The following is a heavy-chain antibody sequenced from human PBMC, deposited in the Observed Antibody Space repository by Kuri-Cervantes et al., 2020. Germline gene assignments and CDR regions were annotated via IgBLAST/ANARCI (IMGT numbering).Heavy chain of an antibody. CDR3: AKDLLGAGTDY. CDR2: IRYDGSNK. J-gene: IGHJ4*02. V-gene: IGHV3-30*02. CDR1: GFTFSSYG. Sequence: GGSLRLSCAASGFTFSSYGMHWVRQAPGKGLEWVAFIRYDGSNKYYADSVKGRFTISRDNSKNTLYLQMNSLRAEDTAVYYCAKDLLGAGTDYWGQGTLVTVSS. D-gene: IGHD6-19*01.